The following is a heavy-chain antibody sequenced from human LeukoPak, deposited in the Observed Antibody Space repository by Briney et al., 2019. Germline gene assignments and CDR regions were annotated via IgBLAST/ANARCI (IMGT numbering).Heavy chain of an antibody. V-gene: IGHV3-7*01. D-gene: IGHD2-2*01. J-gene: IGHJ4*02. CDR1: GFPFSSFW. CDR2: IRPDGSEQ. Sequence: QSGGSLRLSCAASGFPFSSFWMNWVRQTPGRGLEWLANIRPDGSEQYYVDSVRGRFTISRDNAKNSVYLDMNNLRVDDTGVYYCSARDSSRSQWAYWGQGTLVSVSS. CDR3: SARDSSRSQWAY.